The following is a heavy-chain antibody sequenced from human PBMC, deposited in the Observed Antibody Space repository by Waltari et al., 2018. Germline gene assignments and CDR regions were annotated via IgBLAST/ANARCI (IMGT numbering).Heavy chain of an antibody. CDR3: ARGYPFSFYGSGTYYNVYDY. V-gene: IGHV1-8*01. CDR1: GYNFTSYD. CDR2: MNPNSGNT. D-gene: IGHD3-10*01. Sequence: QVQLVQSGAEVKKPGASVKVSCRASGYNFTSYDINWVRPATGQGLEWMGWMNPNSGNTDYAQKFQGRVTMTRNTSISTAYMELSSLRSEDTAVYYCARGYPFSFYGSGTYYNVYDYWGQGTLVTVSS. J-gene: IGHJ4*02.